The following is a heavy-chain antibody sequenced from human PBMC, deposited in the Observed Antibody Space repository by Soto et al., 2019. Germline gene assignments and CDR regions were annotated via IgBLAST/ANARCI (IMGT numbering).Heavy chain of an antibody. CDR1: GYTLPVLC. D-gene: IGHD2-15*01. Sequence: ASEKLSCKVSGYTLPVLCVHWVRQVPLKGLEWMGGFDPEDGETIYAQKFQGRVTMTEDTSTDTAYMELSSLRSEDTAVYYCATDLTLGSMVYCGSSSYYSYGMAFWGQGTTVPVSS. V-gene: IGHV1-24*01. J-gene: IGHJ6*02. CDR2: FDPEDGET. CDR3: ATDLTLGSMVYCGSSSYYSYGMAF.